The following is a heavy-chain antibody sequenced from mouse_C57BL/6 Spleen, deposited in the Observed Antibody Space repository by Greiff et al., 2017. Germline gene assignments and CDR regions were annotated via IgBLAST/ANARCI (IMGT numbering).Heavy chain of an antibody. V-gene: IGHV5-4*01. CDR1: GFTFSSYA. CDR3: ARDPLITTGDFDV. J-gene: IGHJ1*03. Sequence: EVKLMESGGGLVKPGGSLKLSCAASGFTFSSYAMSWVRQTPEKRLEWVATISDGGSYTYYPDNVKGRFTISRDNAKNNLYLQMSHLKSEDTAMYYCARDPLITTGDFDVWGTGTTVTVSS. CDR2: ISDGGSYT. D-gene: IGHD1-1*01.